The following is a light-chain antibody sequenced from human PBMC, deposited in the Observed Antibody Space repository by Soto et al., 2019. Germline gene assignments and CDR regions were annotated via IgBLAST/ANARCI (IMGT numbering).Light chain of an antibody. J-gene: IGLJ1*01. CDR3: QSYDNSLSVYV. CDR2: GNS. V-gene: IGLV1-40*01. Sequence: QSVLTQPPSVSGAPGQRVTISWTGSSSNIGAHYDVHWYQQLPGTAPKLLIYGNSNRPSGVPDRFSGSKSGTSASLAITGLQAEDEADYYCQSYDNSLSVYVFGTGTKVTVL. CDR1: SSNIGAHYD.